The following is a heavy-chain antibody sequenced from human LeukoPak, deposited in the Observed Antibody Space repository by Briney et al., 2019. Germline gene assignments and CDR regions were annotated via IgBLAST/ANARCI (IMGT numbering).Heavy chain of an antibody. CDR1: GFTFDDYA. CDR2: ISWNSGSI. D-gene: IGHD3-22*01. V-gene: IGHV3-9*01. CDR3: AKDGYYYDSSGYYLDY. J-gene: IGHJ4*02. Sequence: GGSLRLSCAASGFTFDDYAMHWVRQAPGKGLEGVSGISWNSGSIGYADSVKGRFTISRDNAKNSLYLQMNSLRAEDTALYYCAKDGYYYDSSGYYLDYWGQGTLVTVSS.